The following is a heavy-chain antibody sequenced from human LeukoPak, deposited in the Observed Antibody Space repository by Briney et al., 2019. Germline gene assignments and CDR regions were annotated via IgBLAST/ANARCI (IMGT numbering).Heavy chain of an antibody. Sequence: PSETLSLTCTVSGDSISSSNYYWAWVRQPPGKGLEWIGSIYYSGNTCYGPSLKSRVTISVDTSKNQFSLNLNSVTAADTAVYYCARHRHAPDFEYWGQGTLVTVSS. V-gene: IGHV4-39*01. CDR1: GDSISSSNYY. J-gene: IGHJ4*02. CDR3: ARHRHAPDFEY. CDR2: IYYSGNT.